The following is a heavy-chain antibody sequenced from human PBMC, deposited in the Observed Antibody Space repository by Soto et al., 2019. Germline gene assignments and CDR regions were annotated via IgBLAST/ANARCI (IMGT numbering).Heavy chain of an antibody. J-gene: IGHJ6*02. CDR3: ARDRVVATWDYYYYGMDV. V-gene: IGHV1-18*04. Sequence: QVPLVQSGAEVKKPGASVKVSCKASGYTFTSYGISWVRQAPGQGLEWMGWISAYNGNTNYAQKLQGRVTMTTDTSTSTAYMELRSLRSDDTAVYYCARDRVVATWDYYYYGMDVWGQGTTVTVSS. CDR1: GYTFTSYG. CDR2: ISAYNGNT. D-gene: IGHD5-12*01.